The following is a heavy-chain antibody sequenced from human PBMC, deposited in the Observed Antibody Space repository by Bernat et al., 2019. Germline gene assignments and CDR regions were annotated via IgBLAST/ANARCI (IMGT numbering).Heavy chain of an antibody. D-gene: IGHD3-10*01. V-gene: IGHV3-15*01. Sequence: EVQLVESGGGLVKPGGSLRLSCAASGFTFSNAWMSWVRQAPGKGLEWVGRIKSKTDGGTTDYAAPVKGRFTISRDDSKNTLYLQMNSLRAEDTAVYYCARDDYYGPDYWGQGTLVTVSS. CDR2: IKSKTDGGTT. CDR1: GFTFSNAW. CDR3: ARDDYYGPDY. J-gene: IGHJ4*02.